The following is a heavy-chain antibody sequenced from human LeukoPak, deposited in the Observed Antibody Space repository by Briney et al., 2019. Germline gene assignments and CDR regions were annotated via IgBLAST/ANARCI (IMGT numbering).Heavy chain of an antibody. V-gene: IGHV4-39*07. CDR1: GGSIRSSYYY. CDR2: INHSGST. J-gene: IGHJ4*02. Sequence: SETLSLTCTVSGGSIRSSYYYWSWIRQPPGKGLEWIGEINHSGSTNYNPSLKSRVTISVDTSKNQFSLKLSSVTAADTAVYYCARGLRDWGQGTLVTVSS. CDR3: ARGLRD.